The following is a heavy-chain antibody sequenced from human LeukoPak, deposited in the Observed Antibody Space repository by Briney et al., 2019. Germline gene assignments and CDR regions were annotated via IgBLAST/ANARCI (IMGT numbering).Heavy chain of an antibody. V-gene: IGHV3-49*03. CDR2: IRSKAYGGTT. Sequence: GGSLRLSCTASGFTFGDYAMSWFRQAPGKGLEWVGFIRSKAYGGTTEYAASVKGRFTISRDDSKSIAYLQMSSLKTEDTAVYYCTRVLVAGNRRYYYYYGMDVWGQGTTVTVSS. J-gene: IGHJ6*02. CDR1: GFTFGDYA. CDR3: TRVLVAGNRRYYYYYGMDV. D-gene: IGHD6-19*01.